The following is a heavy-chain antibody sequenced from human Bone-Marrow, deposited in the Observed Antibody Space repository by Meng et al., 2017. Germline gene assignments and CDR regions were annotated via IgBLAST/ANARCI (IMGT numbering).Heavy chain of an antibody. J-gene: IGHJ6*02. Sequence: SGPTLAKPTHTLTLTCTSSWFSLSTSGVGVGWIRQPPGKALAWLALMYWDDDKRYSPSLKSRLTITKDTSKNQVVLTMTNMDPVDTATYYWAHTGSAVTTDYYYYGMDVWGQGTTVTVSS. CDR1: WFSLSTSGVG. CDR2: MYWDDDK. D-gene: IGHD4-17*01. CDR3: AHTGSAVTTDYYYYGMDV. V-gene: IGHV2-5*02.